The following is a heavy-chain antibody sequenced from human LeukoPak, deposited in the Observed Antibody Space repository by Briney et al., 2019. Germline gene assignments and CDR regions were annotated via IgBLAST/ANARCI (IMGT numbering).Heavy chain of an antibody. J-gene: IGHJ4*02. Sequence: PGGSLRLSCAASGFTFSSYWMSWVRQAPGKGLEWVANIKQDGSEKYYVDSVKGRFTISRDNAKNSLYLQMNSLRAEGTAVYYCAREDYYDSSGPFYWGQGTLVTVSS. D-gene: IGHD3-22*01. CDR3: AREDYYDSSGPFY. CDR1: GFTFSSYW. CDR2: IKQDGSEK. V-gene: IGHV3-7*01.